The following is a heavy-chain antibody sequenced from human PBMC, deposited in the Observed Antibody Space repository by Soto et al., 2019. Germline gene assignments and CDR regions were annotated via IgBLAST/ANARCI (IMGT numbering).Heavy chain of an antibody. Sequence: LRLSCAASGFTFSSYGMHWVRQAPGKGLEWVAVIWYDGSNKYYADSVKGRFTISRDNSKNTLYLQMNSLRAEDTAVYYCARGDSSSWYNYYSYFDMDVWCQETTVPVSS. V-gene: IGHV3-33*01. CDR1: GFTFSSYG. CDR3: ARGDSSSWYNYYSYFDMDV. CDR2: IWYDGSNK. J-gene: IGHJ6*02. D-gene: IGHD6-13*01.